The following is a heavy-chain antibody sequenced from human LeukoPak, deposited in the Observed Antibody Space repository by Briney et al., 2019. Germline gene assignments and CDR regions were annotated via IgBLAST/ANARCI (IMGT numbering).Heavy chain of an antibody. V-gene: IGHV4-38-2*02. J-gene: IGHJ4*02. CDR1: GYSISSGYY. CDR3: AKEEYFFDS. CDR2: IYHSGST. Sequence: SETLSLTCTVSGYSISSGYYWGWIRQPPGRGLEWIGSIYHSGSTYYTPSLKSRVTISVDTSKNQFSLKLSSVTAADTAVYYCAKEEYFFDSWGQGTLVTVSS.